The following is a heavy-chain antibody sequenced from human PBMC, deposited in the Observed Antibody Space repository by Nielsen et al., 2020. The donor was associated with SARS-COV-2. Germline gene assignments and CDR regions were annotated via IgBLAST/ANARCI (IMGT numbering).Heavy chain of an antibody. J-gene: IGHJ4*02. CDR3: ARGFNYGPFDL. D-gene: IGHD3-10*01. V-gene: IGHV3-23*01. Sequence: GGSLRLSCAASGFTFSSYAMSWVRQAPGKGLEWVSAISGSGGSTYYADSVKGRFTISRDNAKNSLHLQMNSLRGEDTALYYCARGFNYGPFDLWGQGTLVTVSS. CDR1: GFTFSSYA. CDR2: ISGSGGST.